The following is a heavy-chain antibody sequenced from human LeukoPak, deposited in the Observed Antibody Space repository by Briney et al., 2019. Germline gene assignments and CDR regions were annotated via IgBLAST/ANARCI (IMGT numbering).Heavy chain of an antibody. CDR1: GFTFSSYG. CDR2: ISYGGSNK. CDR3: AKDHCHAGSCYYFDY. J-gene: IGHJ4*02. Sequence: GRSLRLSCAASGFTFSSYGLHWVRQAPGKGLEWVAIISYGGSNKYHADSVKGRFTISRDNSKNTLYLQMNSLRPEDTAVYYCAKDHCHAGSCYYFDYWGQGTLVTVSS. D-gene: IGHD2-15*01. V-gene: IGHV3-30*18.